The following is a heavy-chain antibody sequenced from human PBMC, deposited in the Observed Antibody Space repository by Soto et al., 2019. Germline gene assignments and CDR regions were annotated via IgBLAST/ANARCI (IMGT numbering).Heavy chain of an antibody. V-gene: IGHV4-28*01. D-gene: IGHD3-16*01. CDR3: STKPSGTGEFDY. CDR2: ISYSGYT. CDR1: GYSISNTYW. J-gene: IGHJ4*02. Sequence: QVQLQESGPGLVKPSDTLSLTCNVSGYSISNTYWWSWIRQPPGKGLEWIGYISYSGYTYYTPSRKSPVSMSVDTSQNEFSLKVTSATAVDTALYYCSTKPSGTGEFDYWGQGTLVTVSS.